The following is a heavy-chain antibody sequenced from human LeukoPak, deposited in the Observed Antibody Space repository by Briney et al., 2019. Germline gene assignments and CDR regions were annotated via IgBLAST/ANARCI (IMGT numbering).Heavy chain of an antibody. J-gene: IGHJ5*02. Sequence: ASVTVSCKASGYTFTANHMHWVRQAPGEGLEWMGWIHPNNGETNYAKKFRGRVTMTTDTSITTAYMELSGLTSDDTAMYYCARHSSNWFDPWGQGTLVTVSS. CDR2: IHPNNGET. CDR1: GYTFTANH. V-gene: IGHV1-2*02. CDR3: ARHSSNWFDP.